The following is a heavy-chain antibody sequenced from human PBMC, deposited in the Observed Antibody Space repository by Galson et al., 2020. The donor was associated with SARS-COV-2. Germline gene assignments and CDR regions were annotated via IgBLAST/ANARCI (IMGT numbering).Heavy chain of an antibody. D-gene: IGHD2-2*01. J-gene: IGHJ5*02. Sequence: GESLKISCKGSGYSFTSYWIGWVRQMPGKGLEWMGIIYPGDSDTRYSPSFQGQVTISADKSISTAYLQWSSLKASDTAMYYCARGTDCSSTSCLYDWFDPWGQGTLVTVSS. CDR2: IYPGDSDT. CDR3: ARGTDCSSTSCLYDWFDP. V-gene: IGHV5-51*01. CDR1: GYSFTSYW.